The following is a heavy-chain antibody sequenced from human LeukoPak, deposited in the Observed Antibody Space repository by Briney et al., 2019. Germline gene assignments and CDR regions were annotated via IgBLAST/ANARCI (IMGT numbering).Heavy chain of an antibody. J-gene: IGHJ2*01. V-gene: IGHV3-33*06. CDR3: AKDPYYYDSSDYLRDVRGYFDL. CDR2: LWFDGSNT. D-gene: IGHD3-22*01. Sequence: GRSLRLSCAASGFTFSSYGMHWVRQAPGKGLEWVAVLWFDGSNTYYADSVKGRFTISRDNSKNTLYLQMNSLRAEDTAVYYCAKDPYYYDSSDYLRDVRGYFDLWGRGTLVTVSS. CDR1: GFTFSSYG.